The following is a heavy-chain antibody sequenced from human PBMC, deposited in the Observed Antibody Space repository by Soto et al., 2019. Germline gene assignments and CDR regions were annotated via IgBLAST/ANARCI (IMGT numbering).Heavy chain of an antibody. CDR1: GFTFRSYW. CDR3: ASIYSSGSGFHR. J-gene: IGHJ4*02. D-gene: IGHD6-19*01. V-gene: IGHV3-74*01. CDR2: INGYGDST. Sequence: PGGSLRLSCAASGFTFRSYWMHWVRQAPGKGLVWVSRINGYGDSTSFADSVKGRFTISRDNARNTLYLQMSSLKAEDTAVYYCASIYSSGSGFHRWGQGTLVTVSS.